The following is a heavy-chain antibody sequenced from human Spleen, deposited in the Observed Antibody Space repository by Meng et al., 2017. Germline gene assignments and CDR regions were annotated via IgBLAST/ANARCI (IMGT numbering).Heavy chain of an antibody. CDR2: INPNSGGT. CDR1: GYTFTGYY. D-gene: IGHD3-10*01. CDR3: ARYYGSGSYYKNEDDY. J-gene: IGHJ4*02. V-gene: IGHV1-2*06. Sequence: ASVKVSCKASGYTFTGYYMHWVRQAPGQGLEWMGRINPNSGGTNYAQKFQGRVTMTRDTSISTAYMELSRLRSDDTAVYYCARYYGSGSYYKNEDDYWGQGTLVTVSS.